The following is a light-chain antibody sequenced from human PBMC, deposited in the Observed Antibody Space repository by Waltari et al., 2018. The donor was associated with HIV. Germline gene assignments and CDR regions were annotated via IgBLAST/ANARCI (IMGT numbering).Light chain of an antibody. V-gene: IGLV1-40*01. CDR3: QSYDRISWV. Sequence: QSVLTQPPSVSGAPEQRVTISCTGSSSNIGAGYDVHWYPELPGTAPKLLIYRRSDRALGVPDRFSGSKSGTSACLIITGLKAEDEADYYCQSYDRISWVFGAGTKLTVL. CDR1: SSNIGAGYD. CDR2: RRS. J-gene: IGLJ3*02.